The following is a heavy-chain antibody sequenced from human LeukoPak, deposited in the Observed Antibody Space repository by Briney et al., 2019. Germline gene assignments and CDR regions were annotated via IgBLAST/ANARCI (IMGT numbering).Heavy chain of an antibody. V-gene: IGHV4-59*01. D-gene: IGHD5-18*01. CDR2: IYYSGST. CDR1: GGSISSYY. J-gene: IGHJ4*02. CDR3: ARDGTRGYIYGHFDY. Sequence: SETLSLTCTVSGGSISSYYWSWIRQPPGKGLEWIGYIYYSGSTNYNPSLKSRVTISVDTSKNQFSLKLSSVTAADTAVYYCARDGTRGYIYGHFDYWGQGTLVTVSS.